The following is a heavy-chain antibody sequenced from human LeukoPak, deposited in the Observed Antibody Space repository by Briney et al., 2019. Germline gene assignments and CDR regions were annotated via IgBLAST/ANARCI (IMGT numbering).Heavy chain of an antibody. CDR3: ASGLREVGDCRRGSCYSFYFDY. D-gene: IGHD2-15*01. CDR1: GGSFSGYY. V-gene: IGHV4-34*01. Sequence: SETLSLTCAVYGGSFSGYYWSWIRQPPGKGLEWIGEINHSGSTNYNPSLKSRVTISLDTSKNKFSLKLSSVTAADTAVYYSASGLREVGDCRRGSCYSFYFDYWGQGTLVTVSS. J-gene: IGHJ4*02. CDR2: INHSGST.